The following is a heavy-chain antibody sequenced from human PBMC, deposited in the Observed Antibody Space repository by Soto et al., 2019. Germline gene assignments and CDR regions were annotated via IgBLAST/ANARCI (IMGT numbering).Heavy chain of an antibody. D-gene: IGHD3-3*01. CDR1: GYSISSGYY. V-gene: IGHV4-38-2*01. Sequence: KPSETLSLTCAVSGYSISSGYYWGWIRQPPGKWLEWIGSIYHSGSTYYNPSLKSRVTISVDTSTNQFSLKLSSVTAADTAVYYCARVPRGTIFGVVTSNWYDPWGQGTLVPVSS. CDR3: ARVPRGTIFGVVTSNWYDP. J-gene: IGHJ5*02. CDR2: IYHSGST.